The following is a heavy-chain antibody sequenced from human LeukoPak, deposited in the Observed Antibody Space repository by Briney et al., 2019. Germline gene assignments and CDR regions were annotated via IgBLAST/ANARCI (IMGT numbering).Heavy chain of an antibody. D-gene: IGHD3-16*01. CDR1: GYTFTDYY. CDR2: ISPNSGGT. V-gene: IGHV1-2*02. J-gene: IGHJ4*02. CDR3: ARIEGSAITF. Sequence: ASVKVSCKAFGYTFTDYYIHWVRQAPGQGLKWMGYISPNSGGTKYAQKFQGRFTMTRDTSINTAYMELSRLTSADTALYYCARIEGSAITFWGQGTLVTVSS.